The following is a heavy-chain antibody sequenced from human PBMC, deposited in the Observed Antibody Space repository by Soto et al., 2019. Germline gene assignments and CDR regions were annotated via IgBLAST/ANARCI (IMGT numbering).Heavy chain of an antibody. CDR2: IYHSGST. D-gene: IGHD4-17*01. Sequence: QVQLQESGPGLVKPSGTLSLTCAVSGGSISSSNWWSWVRQPPGKGLEWIGEIYHSGSTNYNPSLKRRVTISVDKSKPQFSLKLSSVTAADTAVYYCARDRRTAVTPLDYWGQGTLVTVSS. V-gene: IGHV4-4*02. CDR3: ARDRRTAVTPLDY. CDR1: GGSISSSNW. J-gene: IGHJ4*02.